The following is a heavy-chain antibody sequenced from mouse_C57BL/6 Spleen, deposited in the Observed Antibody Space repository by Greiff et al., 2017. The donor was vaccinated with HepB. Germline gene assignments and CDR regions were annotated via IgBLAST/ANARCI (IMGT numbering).Heavy chain of an antibody. V-gene: IGHV1-61*01. CDR3: ARAKIYGGFDY. CDR2: IYPSDSET. CDR1: GYTFTSYW. Sequence: QVHVKQPGAELVRPGSSVKLSCKASGYTFTSYWMDWVKQRPGQGLEWIGNIYPSDSETHYNQKFKDKATLTVDKSSSTAYMQLSSLTSEDSAVYYCARAKIYGGFDYWGQGTTLTVSS. D-gene: IGHD1-1*01. J-gene: IGHJ2*01.